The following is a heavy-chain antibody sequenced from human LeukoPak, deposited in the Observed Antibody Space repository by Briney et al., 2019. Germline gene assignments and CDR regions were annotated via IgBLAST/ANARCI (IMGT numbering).Heavy chain of an antibody. CDR2: IYYSGST. CDR1: GGSISSYY. Sequence: SSETLSLTCTVSGGSISSYYWSWIRQPPGKGLEWIGYIYYSGSTNYNPSLKSRVTISVDTSKNQFSLKLSSVTAADTAVYYCACQTNDAFDIWGQGTMVTVSS. V-gene: IGHV4-59*08. CDR3: ACQTNDAFDI. J-gene: IGHJ3*02.